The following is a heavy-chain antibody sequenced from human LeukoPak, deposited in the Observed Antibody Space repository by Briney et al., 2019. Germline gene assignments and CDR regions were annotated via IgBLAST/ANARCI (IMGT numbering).Heavy chain of an antibody. CDR1: GFTFSSYA. V-gene: IGHV3-23*01. Sequence: GGSLRLSCAASGFTFSSYAMSWVRQAPGKGLEWVSAISGSGGSTYYADSVKGRFTISRDNSKNTLYLQMNSLRAEDTAVYYCAKDVRSYYDSSGYYRRQFDYWGQGTLVTDSS. D-gene: IGHD3-22*01. J-gene: IGHJ4*02. CDR3: AKDVRSYYDSSGYYRRQFDY. CDR2: ISGSGGST.